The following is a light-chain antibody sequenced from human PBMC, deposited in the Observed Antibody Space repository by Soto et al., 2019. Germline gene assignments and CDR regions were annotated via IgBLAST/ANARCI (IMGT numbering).Light chain of an antibody. CDR2: DAS. J-gene: IGKJ4*01. Sequence: DIQMTQSPSSLSASVGGRVTITCQASQDISHYLNWYQQKTGKAPKLLIYDASNLETGVPSRFSGSGSGTDFTFTISSLQPEDIATYYCQQYDNLPLTFGGGTKVEIK. CDR3: QQYDNLPLT. CDR1: QDISHY. V-gene: IGKV1-33*01.